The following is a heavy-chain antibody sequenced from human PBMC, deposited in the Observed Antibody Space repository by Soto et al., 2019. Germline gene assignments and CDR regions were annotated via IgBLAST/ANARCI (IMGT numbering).Heavy chain of an antibody. CDR2: INHDGSKT. Sequence: GGSLRLSCAASQFSFSSYWMHWVRQVPGKGPAWVSRINHDGSKTEYADSVKGRFTISRDNTNNTLYLQMNSPRADDTAVYYCAKDQASGQGSFDSWGQGTLVTVSS. J-gene: IGHJ4*02. CDR1: QFSFSSYW. CDR3: AKDQASGQGSFDS. D-gene: IGHD2-15*01. V-gene: IGHV3-74*01.